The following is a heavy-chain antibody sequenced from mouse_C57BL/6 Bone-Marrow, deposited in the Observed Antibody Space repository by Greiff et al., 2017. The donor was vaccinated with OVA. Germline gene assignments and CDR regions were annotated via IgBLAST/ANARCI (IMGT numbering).Heavy chain of an antibody. Sequence: VQLQQPGAELVRPGTSVKLSCKASGYTFTSYWMHWVKQRPGQGLEWIGVIDPSDSYTNYNQKFKGKATLTVDTSSSTAYMQLSSLTSEDSAVYYCARLPQLGDSFDDWGQGTTLTVSS. D-gene: IGHD4-1*02. CDR3: ARLPQLGDSFDD. J-gene: IGHJ2*01. CDR1: GYTFTSYW. V-gene: IGHV1-59*01. CDR2: IDPSDSYT.